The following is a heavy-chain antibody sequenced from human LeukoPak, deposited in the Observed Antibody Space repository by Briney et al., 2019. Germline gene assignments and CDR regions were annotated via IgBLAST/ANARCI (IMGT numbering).Heavy chain of an antibody. CDR2: IYSDNT. CDR1: GLTVSSNS. CDR3: ARGRSITIFDY. J-gene: IGHJ4*02. D-gene: IGHD3-3*01. V-gene: IGHV3-53*01. Sequence: GGSLRLSCTVSGLTVSSNSMSWVRQAPGKGLEWVSFIYSDNTHYSDSMKGRFTISRDNSKNTLYLQMNSLRAEDTAVYYCARGRSITIFDYWGQGTLVTVSS.